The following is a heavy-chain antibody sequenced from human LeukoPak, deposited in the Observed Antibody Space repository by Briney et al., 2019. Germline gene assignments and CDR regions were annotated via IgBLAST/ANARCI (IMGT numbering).Heavy chain of an antibody. D-gene: IGHD2-2*01. CDR2: INHSGST. Sequence: PSETLSLTCAVYGGSFSGYYWSWIRQPPGKGLEWIGEINHSGSTNYNPSLKSRVTISVDTSKNQFSLKLSSVTAADTAVYCCARGRRLGYCSSTSCQGIWFDPWGQGTLVTVSS. V-gene: IGHV4-34*01. CDR3: ARGRRLGYCSSTSCQGIWFDP. CDR1: GGSFSGYY. J-gene: IGHJ5*02.